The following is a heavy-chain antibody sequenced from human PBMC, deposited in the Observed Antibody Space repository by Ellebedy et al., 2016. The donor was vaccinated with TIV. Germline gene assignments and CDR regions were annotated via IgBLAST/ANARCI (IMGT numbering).Heavy chain of an antibody. D-gene: IGHD1-26*01. CDR1: GFTFSDYY. CDR3: VRDGIVGGTTEYYFDY. CDR2: MSSSGSTT. J-gene: IGHJ4*02. Sequence: GESLKISCAASGFTFSDYYMSWIRQAPGKGLEWVSYMSSSGSTTYYADSVKGRFTISRDNAKNTLYLQMNSLRAEDTAVYYCVRDGIVGGTTEYYFDYWGQGTLVTVSS. V-gene: IGHV3-11*04.